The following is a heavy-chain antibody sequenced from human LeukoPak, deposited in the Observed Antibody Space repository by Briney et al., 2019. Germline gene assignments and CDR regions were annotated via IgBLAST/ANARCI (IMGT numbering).Heavy chain of an antibody. CDR1: GYSFTDKY. Sequence: ASVKVSCKASGYSFTDKYMHWVRQAPGQGLEWMGWINPNSGGTNYAQKFQGRVTMTRDTSISTAYMELSRLTSDDTAVYYCARGNFYDNKGYSPELRYWGQGTLVTVSS. D-gene: IGHD3-10*01. V-gene: IGHV1-2*02. J-gene: IGHJ4*02. CDR3: ARGNFYDNKGYSPELRY. CDR2: INPNSGGT.